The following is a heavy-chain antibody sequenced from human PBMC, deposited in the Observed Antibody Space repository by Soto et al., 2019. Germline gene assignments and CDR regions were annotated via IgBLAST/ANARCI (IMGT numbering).Heavy chain of an antibody. CDR3: GRQPGHCGSTTCFGYYSVDV. D-gene: IGHD2-2*01. CDR2: IYYSGST. V-gene: IGHV4-39*01. J-gene: IGHJ6*02. Sequence: QLQLQESGPRLVKPSETLSLTCSVSGGSISSSSYSWGWIRQPPGKGLEGIGTIYYSGSTHYNPSLEGRVAISAETPNNQLSLRLSSVTAADTAVYYCGRQPGHCGSTTCFGYYSVDVWGQGTTVTVS. CDR1: GGSISSSSYS.